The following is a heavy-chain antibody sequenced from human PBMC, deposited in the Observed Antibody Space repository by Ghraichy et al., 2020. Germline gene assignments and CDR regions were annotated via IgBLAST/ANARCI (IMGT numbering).Heavy chain of an antibody. Sequence: GGSLRLSCAASGFTFSNAWMSWVRQAPGKGLEWVGRIKSKTDGGTTDYAAPVKGRFTISRDDSKNTLYLQMNSLKTEDTAVYYCTTDLRYRGSNYSYYMDVWAKGTRATVSS. D-gene: IGHD1-26*01. CDR3: TTDLRYRGSNYSYYMDV. CDR1: GFTFSNAW. J-gene: IGHJ6*03. V-gene: IGHV3-15*01. CDR2: IKSKTDGGTT.